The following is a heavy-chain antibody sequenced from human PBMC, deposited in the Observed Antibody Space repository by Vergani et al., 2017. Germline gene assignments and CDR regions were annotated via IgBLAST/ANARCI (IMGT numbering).Heavy chain of an antibody. CDR2: ISYDGSNK. J-gene: IGHJ6*02. V-gene: IGHV3-30*03. CDR3: ARDEDFWSGFDYYYYGMDV. Sequence: QVQLVESGGGVVQPGRSLRLSCAASGFTFSSYGMHWVRQAPGKGLEWVAVISYDGSNKYYADSVKGRFTISRDNSKNTLYLQMNSLRAEDTAVYYCARDEDFWSGFDYYYYGMDVWGQGP. CDR1: GFTFSSYG. D-gene: IGHD3-3*01.